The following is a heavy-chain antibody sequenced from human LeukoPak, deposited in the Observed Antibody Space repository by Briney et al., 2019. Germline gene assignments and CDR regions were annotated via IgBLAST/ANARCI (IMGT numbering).Heavy chain of an antibody. CDR2: ISWNSGSI. CDR3: ARDSGRWLQFWSFDY. J-gene: IGHJ4*02. CDR1: GFTFDDYA. Sequence: PGGSLRLSCAASGFTFDDYAMHWVRQAPGKGLEWVSGISWNSGSIGYADSVKGRFTISRDNSKNTLDLQMNSLRAEDTAVYYCARDSGRWLQFWSFDYWGQGTLVTVSS. D-gene: IGHD5-24*01. V-gene: IGHV3-9*01.